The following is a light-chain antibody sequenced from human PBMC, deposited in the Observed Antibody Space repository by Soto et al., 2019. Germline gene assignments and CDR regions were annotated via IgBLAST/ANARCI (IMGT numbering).Light chain of an antibody. CDR1: QSVSSSY. CDR2: GAS. CDR3: QQYGSSSIT. V-gene: IGKV3-20*01. Sequence: EIASTQSPSTLSLSPGERATLSCRSSQSVSSSYLAWYQQKPGQAPRLLIYGASSRATGIPDRFSGSGSGTDFTLTISRLEPEDFAVYYCQQYGSSSITFGQGTRLEIK. J-gene: IGKJ5*01.